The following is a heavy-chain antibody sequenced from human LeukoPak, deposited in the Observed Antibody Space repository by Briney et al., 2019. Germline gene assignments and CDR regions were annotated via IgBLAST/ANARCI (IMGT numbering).Heavy chain of an antibody. V-gene: IGHV5-51*01. D-gene: IGHD3-10*01. CDR2: IYPGDSDT. CDR1: GYSFTSYW. Sequence: GESLKISCKGSGYSFTSYWIGWVRQMPGRGLEWMGIIYPGDSDTRYSPSFQGQVTISADKSISTAYLQWSSLKASDTAMYYCATPARYGSGSYYYYGMDVWGQGTTVTVSS. CDR3: ATPARYGSGSYYYYGMDV. J-gene: IGHJ6*02.